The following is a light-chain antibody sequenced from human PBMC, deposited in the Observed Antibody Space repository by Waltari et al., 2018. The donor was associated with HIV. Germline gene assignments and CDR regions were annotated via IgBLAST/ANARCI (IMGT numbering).Light chain of an antibody. CDR1: NSDIGGYNY. CDR2: EVT. CDR3: RSYANKNGFYVV. J-gene: IGLJ2*01. Sequence: QSALTQPPSASGSPGQSVTLPCPGTNSDIGGYNYVSWYQQHPGQAPKLVSSEVTKRPSGVPGRFSGSKSGTTASLTVSGLQAEDEADYYCRSYANKNGFYVVFGGGTRLNVL. V-gene: IGLV2-8*01.